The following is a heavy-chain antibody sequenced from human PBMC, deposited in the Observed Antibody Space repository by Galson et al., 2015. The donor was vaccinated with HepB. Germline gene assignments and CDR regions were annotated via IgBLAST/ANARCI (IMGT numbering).Heavy chain of an antibody. J-gene: IGHJ6*02. D-gene: IGHD3-10*01. CDR1: GFTFSSYA. Sequence: SLRLSCAASGFTFSSYAMHWVRQAPGKGLEWVAVISYDGSNKYYADSVKGRFTISRDNSKNTLYLQMNSLRAEDTAVYYCAKDLHGSGSYYDYYAMDVWGQGTTVTVSS. CDR2: ISYDGSNK. CDR3: AKDLHGSGSYYDYYAMDV. V-gene: IGHV3-30-3*01.